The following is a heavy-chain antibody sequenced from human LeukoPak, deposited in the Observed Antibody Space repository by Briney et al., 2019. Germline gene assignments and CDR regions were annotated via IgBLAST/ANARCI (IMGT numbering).Heavy chain of an antibody. V-gene: IGHV1-18*01. CDR2: ISTYNGNT. CDR3: ARVYIPGTGPTYYYGMDV. D-gene: IGHD1-7*01. CDR1: GYTFTSYG. Sequence: ASLKVSCTASGYTFTSYGITWVRQAPGQGLEWMGWISTYNGNTKYAQNLQGRVTMATDTSTSAAYMELRSLRSDDTAVYYCARVYIPGTGPTYYYGMDVWGQGTTVTVSS. J-gene: IGHJ6*02.